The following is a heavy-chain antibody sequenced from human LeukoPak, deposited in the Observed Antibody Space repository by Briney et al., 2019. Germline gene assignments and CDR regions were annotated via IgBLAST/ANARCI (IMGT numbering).Heavy chain of an antibody. CDR1: GFTFSSYE. J-gene: IGHJ6*04. V-gene: IGHV3-48*03. CDR3: AELGITMIGGV. D-gene: IGHD3-10*02. CDR2: ISSSGSTI. Sequence: GGSLRLSCAASGFTFSSYEMNWVRQAPGKGLEWVSHISSSGSTIYYADSVKGRFTISRDNAKNSLYLQMNSLRAEDTAVYYCAELGITMIGGVWGKGTTVTISS.